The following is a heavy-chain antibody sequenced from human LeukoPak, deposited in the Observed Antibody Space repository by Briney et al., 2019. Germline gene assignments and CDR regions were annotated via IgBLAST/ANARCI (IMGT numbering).Heavy chain of an antibody. CDR3: ARGGWLPDLLLQYYYYMDV. V-gene: IGHV3-21*01. D-gene: IGHD5-24*01. CDR2: ISSSSSYI. Sequence: GGSLRLSCAASGSTFSSYSMNWVRQAPGKGLEWVSSISSSSSYIYYADSVKGRFTISRDNAKNSLYLQMNSLRAEDTAVYYCARGGWLPDLLLQYYYYMDVWGKGTTVTVSS. CDR1: GSTFSSYS. J-gene: IGHJ6*03.